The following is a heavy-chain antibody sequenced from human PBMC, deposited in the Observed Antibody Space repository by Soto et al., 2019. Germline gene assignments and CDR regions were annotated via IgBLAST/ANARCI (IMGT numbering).Heavy chain of an antibody. CDR1: GFTVSSNY. D-gene: IGHD4-17*01. CDR3: AKDLSGDYLDY. Sequence: GGSLRLSCAASGFTVSSNYMSWVRQAPGKGLEWVSVIYSGGSTYYADSVKGRFTISRDNSKNTLYLQMNSLRAEDTAVYYCAKDLSGDYLDYWGQGTLVTVSS. V-gene: IGHV3-66*01. J-gene: IGHJ4*02. CDR2: IYSGGST.